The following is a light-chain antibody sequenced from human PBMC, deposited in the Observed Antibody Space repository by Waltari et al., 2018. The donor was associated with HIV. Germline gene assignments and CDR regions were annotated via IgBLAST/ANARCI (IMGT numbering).Light chain of an antibody. CDR2: CDT. V-gene: IGLV6-57*03. J-gene: IGLJ3*02. CDR3: HSSDSIMAV. CDR1: SGSIDSNY. Sequence: NFMLTQPHSVSGSPGKTVTISCTRSSGSIDSNYVQWYRQRTGSAPTSLFYCDTDRPSVVPDRFSASIDSSSNSASLTSSALKTEDEADYYCHSSDSIMAVFVGGTRLSVL.